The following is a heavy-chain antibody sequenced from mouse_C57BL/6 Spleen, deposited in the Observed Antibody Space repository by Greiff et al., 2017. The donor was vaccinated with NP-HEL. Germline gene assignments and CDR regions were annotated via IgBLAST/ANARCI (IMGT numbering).Heavy chain of an antibody. J-gene: IGHJ2*01. CDR1: GFTFSSYA. D-gene: IGHD2-1*01. Sequence: EVQRVESGGGLVKPGGSLKLSCAASGFTFSSYAMSWVRQTPEKRLEWVATISDGGSYTYYPDNVKGRFTISRDNAKNNLYLQMSHLKSEDTAMYYCAREWGGNYPFDYWGQGTTLTVSS. CDR3: AREWGGNYPFDY. V-gene: IGHV5-4*01. CDR2: ISDGGSYT.